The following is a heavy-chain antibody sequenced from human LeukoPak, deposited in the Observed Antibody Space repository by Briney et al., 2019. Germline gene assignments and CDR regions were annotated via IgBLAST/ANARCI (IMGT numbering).Heavy chain of an antibody. CDR2: ISSSSSYI. Sequence: PGGSLRLSCAASGFTFSSYSMNWVRQAPGKGLEWVSSISSSSSYIYYADSVKGRFTISRDNAKNSLYLQMNSLRAEDTAVYYYTRDSVTHDAFAMGRQARMLTVS. CDR3: TRDSVTHDAFAM. D-gene: IGHD5-18*01. V-gene: IGHV3-21*01. CDR1: GFTFSSYS. J-gene: IGHJ3*02.